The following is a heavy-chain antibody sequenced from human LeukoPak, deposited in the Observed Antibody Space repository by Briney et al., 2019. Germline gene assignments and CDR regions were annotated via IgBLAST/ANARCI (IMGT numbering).Heavy chain of an antibody. J-gene: IGHJ4*02. CDR2: IYYSGST. V-gene: IGHV4-30-4*01. D-gene: IGHD1-26*01. Sequence: ASETLSLTCTVSGGSISSGDYYWSWIRQPPGKGLEWIGYIYYSGSTNYNPSLKSRVTISVDTSKNQLSLRLSSVTAADTAVYYSARLASGSYGPLTPFDYWGQGTLVTVSS. CDR3: ARLASGSYGPLTPFDY. CDR1: GGSISSGDYY.